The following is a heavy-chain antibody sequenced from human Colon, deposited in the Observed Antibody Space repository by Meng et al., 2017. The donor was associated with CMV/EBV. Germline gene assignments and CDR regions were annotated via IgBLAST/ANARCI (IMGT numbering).Heavy chain of an antibody. CDR2: IIYSGGT. V-gene: IGHV4-39*07. J-gene: IGHJ4*02. D-gene: IGHD4-23*01. Sequence: SETLSLTCTVSGGSINSASYFWDWIRQSPGKGLVWIGSIIYSGGTYYKPSLKSRATFYVDTSKNQFSVRLSSVTAADTGVYYCARHPTPRTGFDFWGQGTLVTVSS. CDR1: GGSINSASYF. CDR3: ARHPTPRTGFDF.